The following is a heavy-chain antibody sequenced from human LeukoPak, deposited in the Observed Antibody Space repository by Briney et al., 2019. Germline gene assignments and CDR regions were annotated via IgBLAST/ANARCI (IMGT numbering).Heavy chain of an antibody. D-gene: IGHD1-26*01. CDR1: GFTVSSNY. CDR3: AREPSGSLRYLY. J-gene: IGHJ4*02. CDR2: IYSGGST. V-gene: IGHV3-53*01. Sequence: RPGGSLRLSCAASGFTVSSNYMSWVRQAPGRGLEWVSVIYSGGSTYYADSVKGRFTISRDNSKSTLYLQMNSLRAEDTAVYYCAREPSGSLRYLYWGQGTLVTVSS.